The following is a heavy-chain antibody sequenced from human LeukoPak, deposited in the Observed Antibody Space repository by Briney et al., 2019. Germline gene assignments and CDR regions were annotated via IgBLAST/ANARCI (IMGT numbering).Heavy chain of an antibody. CDR3: ARDRVTMVRGVIITWFDP. CDR1: GFTFSSYG. J-gene: IGHJ5*02. Sequence: GGSLRLSCAASGFTFSSYGMHWVRQAPGKGLEWVAFMRYDGSNRNYADSVKGRFTISRDNAKNTLYLQMNSLRAEDTAVYYCARDRVTMVRGVIITWFDPWGQGTLVTVSS. V-gene: IGHV3-30*02. D-gene: IGHD3-10*01. CDR2: MRYDGSNR.